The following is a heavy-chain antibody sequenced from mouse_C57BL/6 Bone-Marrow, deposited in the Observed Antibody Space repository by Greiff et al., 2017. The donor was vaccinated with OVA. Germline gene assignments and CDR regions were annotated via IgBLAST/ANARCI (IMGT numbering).Heavy chain of an antibody. CDR2: IDPENGDT. Sequence: VQLKQSGAELVRPGASVKLSCTASGFNIKDDYMHWVKQRPEQGLEWIGWIDPENGDTEYASKFQGKATITADTASNTAYLQLSSLTSEDTAGYYCTIDGAYWGQGTLVTVSA. V-gene: IGHV14-4*01. CDR3: TIDGAY. J-gene: IGHJ3*01. CDR1: GFNIKDDY. D-gene: IGHD2-3*01.